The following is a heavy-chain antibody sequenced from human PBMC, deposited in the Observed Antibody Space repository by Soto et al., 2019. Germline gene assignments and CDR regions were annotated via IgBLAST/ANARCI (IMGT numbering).Heavy chain of an antibody. J-gene: IGHJ4*02. CDR3: ATDRGGVGY. Sequence: EVQLVESGGGLIQPGGSLRLSCAVSGFTVSNHYMSGVGQAPGKGLEGVSVIYSGGYTAYGDSVKGRFTISRDNSKNTLYLKINGRGAAAASFFYRATDRGGVGYWGQGTLVTVSS. D-gene: IGHD1-26*01. V-gene: IGHV3-53*01. CDR2: IYSGGYT. CDR1: GFTVSNHY.